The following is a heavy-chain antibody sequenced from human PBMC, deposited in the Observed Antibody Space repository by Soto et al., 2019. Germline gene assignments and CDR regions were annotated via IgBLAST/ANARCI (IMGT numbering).Heavy chain of an antibody. Sequence: ASVKVSCKASGYTFTSYYMHWVRQAPGQGLEWMGTINPSGGSTSYAQKFQGRVTMTRDTSTSTVYMELSSLRSEDTAVYYCARVPDYGDYDWWYFDLWGRGTLVTVSS. V-gene: IGHV1-46*01. CDR3: ARVPDYGDYDWWYFDL. CDR1: GYTFTSYY. J-gene: IGHJ2*01. CDR2: INPSGGST. D-gene: IGHD4-17*01.